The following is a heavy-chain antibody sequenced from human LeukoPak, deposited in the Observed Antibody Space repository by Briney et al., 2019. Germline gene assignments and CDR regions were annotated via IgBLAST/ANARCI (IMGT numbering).Heavy chain of an antibody. CDR1: GYTFTSYG. CDR3: ARGPPTAQYFQH. D-gene: IGHD1-1*01. Sequence: ASVKVSCKASGYTFTSYGISWVRQAPGQGLEWMGWINPNSGGTNYAQKFQGRVTMTRDTSISTAYMELSRLRSEDTAVYYCARGPPTAQYFQHWGQGTLVTVTS. J-gene: IGHJ1*01. CDR2: INPNSGGT. V-gene: IGHV1-2*02.